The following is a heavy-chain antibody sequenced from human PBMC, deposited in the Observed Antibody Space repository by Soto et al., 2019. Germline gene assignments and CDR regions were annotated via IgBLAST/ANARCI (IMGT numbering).Heavy chain of an antibody. CDR2: ISTYNGNT. CDR1: GYTFITYG. V-gene: IGHV1-18*01. CDR3: ARGPTDYYDNSANYFSYY. J-gene: IGHJ4*02. D-gene: IGHD3-22*01. Sequence: ASVKVSCKASGYTFITYGVSWVRQAPGQGLDWLGWISTYNGNTRYAERLQGRVTMTTDTTTNTAYMELRNLRSDDTAVYYCARGPTDYYDNSANYFSYYWGQGTLVTVSS.